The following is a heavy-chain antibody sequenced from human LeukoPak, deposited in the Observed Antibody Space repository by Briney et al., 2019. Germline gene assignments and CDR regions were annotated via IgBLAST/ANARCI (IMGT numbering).Heavy chain of an antibody. D-gene: IGHD2/OR15-2a*01. CDR1: GFTFKTYW. CDR3: TTFYTRLTDY. J-gene: IGHJ4*02. CDR2: INQDGSEN. V-gene: IGHV3-7*05. Sequence: GGSLRLSCAASGFTFKTYWMSWVRQAPGKGLEWLATINQDGSENFYVDSVKGRFTISRDNAKNSLYLQMNSLRAEDTAVYYCTTFYTRLTDYWGQGTLVTVSS.